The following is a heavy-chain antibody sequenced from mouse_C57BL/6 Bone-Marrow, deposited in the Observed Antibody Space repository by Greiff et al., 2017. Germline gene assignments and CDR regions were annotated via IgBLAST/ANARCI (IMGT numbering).Heavy chain of an antibody. J-gene: IGHJ4*01. CDR3: ARSFGNYRGGAMDD. CDR1: GYTFTNYW. V-gene: IGHV1-63*01. CDR2: IYPGGGYT. Sequence: QVQLQQSGAELVRPGTSVKMSCKASGYTFTNYWIGWAKQRPGHGLEWIGDIYPGGGYTNYNEKFKGKATLTADKSSSTAYMQFSSLTSEDSAIYYCARSFGNYRGGAMDDWGQGTAVTVSS. D-gene: IGHD2-1*01.